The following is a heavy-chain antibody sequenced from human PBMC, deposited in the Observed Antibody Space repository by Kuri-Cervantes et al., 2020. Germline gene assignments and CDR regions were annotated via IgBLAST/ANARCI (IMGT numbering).Heavy chain of an antibody. D-gene: IGHD3-22*01. V-gene: IGHV4-34*01. CDR1: GGSFSGYY. J-gene: IGHJ3*02. CDR3: ARPAGYYYDSSAAFDI. Sequence: SETLSLTCAVYGGSFSGYYWSWIRQPPGKGLEWIGEINHSGSTNYNPSLKSRVTISVDTSKNQFSLKLSSVTATDTAVYYCARPAGYYYDSSAAFDIWGQGTMVTVSS. CDR2: INHSGST.